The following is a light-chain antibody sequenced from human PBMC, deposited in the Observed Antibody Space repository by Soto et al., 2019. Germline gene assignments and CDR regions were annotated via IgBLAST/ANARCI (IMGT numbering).Light chain of an antibody. Sequence: QSVLTQPASVSGSPVQSITISCTGTSSDIGAYNFVSWYQQHPGKAPKLMLYDVNIRPSGVSNRFSGSKSGNTASLTISGLQAEDEADYYCTSWTTSTTMIFGGGT. J-gene: IGLJ2*01. CDR1: SSDIGAYNF. CDR2: DVN. V-gene: IGLV2-14*03. CDR3: TSWTTSTTMI.